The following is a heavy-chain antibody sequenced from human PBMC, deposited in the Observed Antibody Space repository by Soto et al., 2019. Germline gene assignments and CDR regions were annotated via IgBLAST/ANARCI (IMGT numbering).Heavy chain of an antibody. J-gene: IGHJ4*02. Sequence: QVQVVQSGVEVKKPGASMKISCRTSGYTFTNYAINWVRQAPGQGLEWVAWISTQSGTTKYGQRLQGRVKVTTDTSTSTAYMELRNLRSDDTALYYCARGGYKDSWGQGTLVTVSS. D-gene: IGHD5-12*01. CDR1: GYTFTNYA. CDR3: ARGGYKDS. CDR2: ISTQSGTT. V-gene: IGHV1-18*01.